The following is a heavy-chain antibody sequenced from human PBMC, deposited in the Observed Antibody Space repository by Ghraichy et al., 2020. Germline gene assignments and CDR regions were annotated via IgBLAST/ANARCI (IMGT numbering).Heavy chain of an antibody. CDR1: GFTFSSYA. CDR3: AKESYDSSGYYYVGGYFDY. V-gene: IGHV3-23*01. J-gene: IGHJ4*02. Sequence: GGSLRLSCAASGFTFSSYAMSWVRQAPGKGLEWVSAISGSGGSTYYADSVKGRFTISRDNSKNTLYLQMNSLRAEDTAVYYCAKESYDSSGYYYVGGYFDYWGQGTLVTVSS. D-gene: IGHD3-22*01. CDR2: ISGSGGST.